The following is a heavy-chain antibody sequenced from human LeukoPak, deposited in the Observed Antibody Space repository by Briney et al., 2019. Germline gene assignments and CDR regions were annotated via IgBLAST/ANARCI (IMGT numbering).Heavy chain of an antibody. J-gene: IGHJ6*02. CDR2: IGSSGGDT. D-gene: IGHD2-21*01. CDR3: AKYLIAKGPPYGLDV. CDR1: EFTFSDVW. V-gene: IGHV3-23*01. Sequence: PGGSLRLSCAASEFTFSDVWMSWVRQAPGKGLEWVSAIGSSGGDTYYADSVKGRFTISRDNSKNTLYLQMNSLRAEDTAVYHCAKYLIAKGPPYGLDVWGQGTTVTVSS.